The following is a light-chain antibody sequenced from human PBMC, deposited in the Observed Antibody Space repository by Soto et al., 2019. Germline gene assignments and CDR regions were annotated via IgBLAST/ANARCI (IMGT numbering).Light chain of an antibody. CDR1: QSVSSN. Sequence: EVVMTQSPATLSVSLGDRATLSCRASQSVSSNLAWYQQKPGQGPRLLIYGASTRATGIPARFSGSGSGTEFTLTISSLQSEDFAFYYCQQRLSWPLTFGGGTKVEIK. J-gene: IGKJ4*01. CDR2: GAS. CDR3: QQRLSWPLT. V-gene: IGKV3-15*01.